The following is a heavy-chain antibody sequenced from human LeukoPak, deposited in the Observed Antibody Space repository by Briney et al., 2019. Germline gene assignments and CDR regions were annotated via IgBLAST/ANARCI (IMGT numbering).Heavy chain of an antibody. J-gene: IGHJ4*02. V-gene: IGHV1-69*04. Sequence: GASVKVSCKASGGTFSSYAISWVRQAPGQGLEWMGRIIPILGIANYAQKFQGRVTITADKSTSTAYMELSRLRSDDTAVYYCARNHYSSGWYVGYWGQGTLVTVSS. CDR2: IIPILGIA. CDR3: ARNHYSSGWYVGY. D-gene: IGHD6-19*01. CDR1: GGTFSSYA.